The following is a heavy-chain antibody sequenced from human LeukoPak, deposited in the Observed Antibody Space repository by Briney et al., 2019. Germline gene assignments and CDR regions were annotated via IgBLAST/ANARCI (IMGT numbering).Heavy chain of an antibody. CDR1: GGSISSSSYY. CDR3: ARLLRDGWGAFDI. CDR2: IYYSGST. D-gene: IGHD3-16*01. V-gene: IGHV4-39*01. J-gene: IGHJ3*02. Sequence: KPSETLSLTCTVSGGSISSSSYYWGWIRQPPGKGLEWIGSIYYSGSTYYNPSLKSRVTISVDTSKNQFSLKLSSVTAADTAVYYCARLLRDGWGAFDIWGQGTMVTVSS.